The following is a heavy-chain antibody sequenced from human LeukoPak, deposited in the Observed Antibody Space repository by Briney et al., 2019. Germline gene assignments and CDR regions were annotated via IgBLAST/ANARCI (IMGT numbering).Heavy chain of an antibody. D-gene: IGHD1-26*01. J-gene: IGHJ4*02. CDR2: IDQDGSEK. V-gene: IGHV3-7*01. Sequence: PGGSLRLSCAASGFTFSSYGMTWVRQAPGKWLEWVANIDQDGSEKYYVDSVRGRFTISRDNAKNSLYLQMNSLRVEDTAVYYCARDWMMGATFQTQGPVDYWGQGTRVTVSS. CDR3: ARDWMMGATFQTQGPVDY. CDR1: GFTFSSYG.